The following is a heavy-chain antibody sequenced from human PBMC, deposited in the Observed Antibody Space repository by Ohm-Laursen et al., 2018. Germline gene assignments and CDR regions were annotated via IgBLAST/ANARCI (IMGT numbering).Heavy chain of an antibody. Sequence: GASVKVSRKASGYTFSSYDIIWVRQASGQGPEWMGWMNPNSHNTGYARKFRGRVSMTSDSSISTAYMELYSLTSEDTATYYCARAVRYQLLSDPWGQGTLVTVSS. CDR3: ARAVRYQLLSDP. D-gene: IGHD4-23*01. CDR1: GYTFSSYD. J-gene: IGHJ5*02. CDR2: MNPNSHNT. V-gene: IGHV1-8*01.